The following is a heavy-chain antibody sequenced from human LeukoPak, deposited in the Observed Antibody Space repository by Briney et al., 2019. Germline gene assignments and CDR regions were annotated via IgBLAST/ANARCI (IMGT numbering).Heavy chain of an antibody. CDR1: GGSISSYY. CDR3: ARHGAGGVFDY. V-gene: IGHV4-59*08. J-gene: IGHJ4*02. D-gene: IGHD3-3*01. Sequence: PSETLSLTCNVSGGSISSYYWSWIRQPPGKGLEWIGYIYYSGATNYNPSLHSRVTMSVDTSKNQFSLKLSSVTAADTAVYYCARHGAGGVFDYWGQGTLVTVSS. CDR2: IYYSGAT.